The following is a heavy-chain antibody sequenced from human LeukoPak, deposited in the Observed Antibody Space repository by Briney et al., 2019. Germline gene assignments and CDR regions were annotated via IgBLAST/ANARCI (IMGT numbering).Heavy chain of an antibody. CDR3: ARDALILLWFGELTWFDP. V-gene: IGHV1-18*01. D-gene: IGHD3-10*01. Sequence: ASVKVSCKASGYTFTSYDINWVRQAPGQGLEWMGWISAYNGNTNYAQKLQGRVTMTTDTSTSTAYMELRSLRSDDTAVYYCARDALILLWFGELTWFDPWGQGTLVTVSS. J-gene: IGHJ5*02. CDR2: ISAYNGNT. CDR1: GYTFTSYD.